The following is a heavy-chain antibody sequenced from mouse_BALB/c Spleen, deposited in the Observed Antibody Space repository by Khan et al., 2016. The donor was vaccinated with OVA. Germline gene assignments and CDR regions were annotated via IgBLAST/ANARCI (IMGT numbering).Heavy chain of an antibody. CDR1: GFTFSAYG. CDR2: ISSGGDFT. V-gene: IGHV5-6*01. J-gene: IGHJ3*01. CDR3: ASHLTGSFAY. D-gene: IGHD4-1*01. Sequence: EVQGVESGGDLVKPGGSLKLSCAASGFTFSAYGMSWVRQTPDRRLEWVATISSGGDFTYYPDSVKGRFTISRDNAKNILYLQMSSLKSEDTAMYYCASHLTGSFAYWGQGTLVTVSA.